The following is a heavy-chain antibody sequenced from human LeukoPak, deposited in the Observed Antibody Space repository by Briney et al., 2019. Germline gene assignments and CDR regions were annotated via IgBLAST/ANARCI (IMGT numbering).Heavy chain of an antibody. CDR1: GFNFSNYW. D-gene: IGHD4/OR15-4a*01. Sequence: GGSLRLSCVASGFNFSNYWMSWVRQAPVEGLEWVANIKQDGSEKYYVDSVEGRFTISRDNAKNSLFLQMNSLRAEDTAVYAREDSGGPFDYWGQGTLVTVSS. CDR3: EDSGGPFDY. CDR2: IKQDGSEK. V-gene: IGHV3-7*01. J-gene: IGHJ4*02.